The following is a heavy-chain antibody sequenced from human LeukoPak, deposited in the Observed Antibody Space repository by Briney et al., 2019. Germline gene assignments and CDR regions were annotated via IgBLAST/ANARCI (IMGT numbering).Heavy chain of an antibody. CDR2: ISGSGGST. Sequence: PGGSLRLSCAASGFTFSSYAMSWVRQAPGKGLEWVSSISGSGGSTYYADSVKGRFTISRDNSKNTLYLQMNSLRAEDTAVYYCAKDPAVADVPYNWFDPWGQGTLVTVSS. D-gene: IGHD6-19*01. CDR1: GFTFSSYA. CDR3: AKDPAVADVPYNWFDP. J-gene: IGHJ5*02. V-gene: IGHV3-23*01.